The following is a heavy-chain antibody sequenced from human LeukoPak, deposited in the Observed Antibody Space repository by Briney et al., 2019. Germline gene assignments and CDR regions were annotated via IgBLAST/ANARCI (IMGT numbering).Heavy chain of an antibody. CDR3: AKDRWSGSYAICDY. J-gene: IGHJ4*02. Sequence: GGSLRLSCAAFGFTFSNYAMSWVRQAPGRGLEWVSAISGDADSTYYADSVKGRFTISRDNSKNTLYLQVNSLRADDTAVYYCAKDRWSGSYAICDYWGQGTLVTVSS. CDR1: GFTFSNYA. V-gene: IGHV3-23*01. CDR2: ISGDADST. D-gene: IGHD1-26*01.